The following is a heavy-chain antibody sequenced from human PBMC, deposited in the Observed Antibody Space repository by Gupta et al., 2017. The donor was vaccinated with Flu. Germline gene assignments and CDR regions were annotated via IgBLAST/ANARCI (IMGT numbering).Heavy chain of an antibody. V-gene: IGHV1-2*02. CDR1: GYTFTGYY. Sequence: QVQLVQSGAEVKKPGASVKVSCKASGYTFTGYYMHWVRQAPGQGLEWMGWINPNSGGTNYAQKFQGRVTMTRDTSISTAYMELSRLRSDDTAVYYCARPPHKTLGYCSSTSCYRFDYWGQGTLVTVSS. D-gene: IGHD2-2*01. CDR2: INPNSGGT. CDR3: ARPPHKTLGYCSSTSCYRFDY. J-gene: IGHJ4*02.